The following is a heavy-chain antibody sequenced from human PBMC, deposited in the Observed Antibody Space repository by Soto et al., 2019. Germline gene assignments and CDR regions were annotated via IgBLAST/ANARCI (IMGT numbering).Heavy chain of an antibody. CDR3: ARERGSTATFDY. Sequence: ASVKVSCKASGYAFSRYAINWIRQAPGQGLEWLGWINAGSGGTKYPQNFQGRVTITRDTAASTVYLDLSSLRSDDTAVYYCARERGSTATFDYWGQGTLVTVSS. CDR2: INAGSGGT. CDR1: GYAFSRYA. D-gene: IGHD4-17*01. V-gene: IGHV1-3*01. J-gene: IGHJ4*02.